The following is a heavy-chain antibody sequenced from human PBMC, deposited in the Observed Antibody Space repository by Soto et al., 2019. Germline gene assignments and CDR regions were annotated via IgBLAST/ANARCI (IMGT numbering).Heavy chain of an antibody. CDR2: INPNSGGT. J-gene: IGHJ6*02. V-gene: IGHV1-2*04. CDR3: AREGMDV. Sequence: ASVKVSCKASGYTFTGYYMHWVRQAPGQGLEWMGWINPNSGGTNYAQKFQGWVTMTRDTSISTAYMELNSLRAEDTAVYYCAREGMDVWGQGTTVTVSS. CDR1: GYTFTGYY.